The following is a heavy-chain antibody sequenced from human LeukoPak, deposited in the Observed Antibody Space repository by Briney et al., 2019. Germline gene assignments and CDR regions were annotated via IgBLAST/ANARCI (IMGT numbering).Heavy chain of an antibody. Sequence: SETLSLTCTVSGGSISSSSYYWGWIRQPPGKGLDWIGSILYSGSSYYNPSLKSRVTISVDTSKKQFSLKVSSVTAADTAVYYCARIMREPQPRDAFDIWGQGTMVTVSS. CDR2: ILYSGSS. CDR1: GGSISSSSYY. CDR3: ARIMREPQPRDAFDI. D-gene: IGHD1-26*01. J-gene: IGHJ3*02. V-gene: IGHV4-39*07.